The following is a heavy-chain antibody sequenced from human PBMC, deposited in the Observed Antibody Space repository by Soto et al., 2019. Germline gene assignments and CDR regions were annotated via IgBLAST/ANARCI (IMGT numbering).Heavy chain of an antibody. J-gene: IGHJ4*02. CDR3: ARDWNGEKYFEF. Sequence: DVQLVKSGGGVIQPGGSLRLSCAASGITATNGHMSWVRQAPGKGLEWVSVIYSDDNTYYADSVKGRFTISSDSSTNTVALQLNSLRAEDTGVYYCARDWNGEKYFEFWDQGSLVTVSS. D-gene: IGHD3-9*01. V-gene: IGHV3-53*01. CDR1: GITATNGH. CDR2: IYSDDNT.